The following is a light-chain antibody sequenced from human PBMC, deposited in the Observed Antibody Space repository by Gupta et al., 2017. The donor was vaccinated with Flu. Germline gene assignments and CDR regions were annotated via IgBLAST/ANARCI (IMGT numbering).Light chain of an antibody. CDR2: EVT. J-gene: IGLJ2*01. CDR3: SSYGGRNNLL. V-gene: IGLV2-8*03. Sequence: TSSDIGGYNFVSWYQQHPGEAPKLIIYEVTKRPSGVPDRFFGSKSGNTASLTVSGLQAEDEADYYCSSYGGRNNLLFGGGTRLTVL. CDR1: SSDIGGYNF.